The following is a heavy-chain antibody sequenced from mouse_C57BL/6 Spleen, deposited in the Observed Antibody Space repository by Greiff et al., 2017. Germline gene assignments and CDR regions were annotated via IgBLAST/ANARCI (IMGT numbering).Heavy chain of an antibody. D-gene: IGHD1-1*02. CDR2: INPGSGGT. V-gene: IGHV1-54*01. Sequence: VQLQQSGAELVRPGTSVKVSCKASGYAFTNYLIEWVKQRPGQGLEWIGVINPGSGGTNYNEKFKGKATLTADKSSSTAYMQLSSLTSEDSAVYFCARSLVGGPYGLYYFDYWGQGTTLTVSS. CDR3: ARSLVGGPYGLYYFDY. J-gene: IGHJ2*01. CDR1: GYAFTNYL.